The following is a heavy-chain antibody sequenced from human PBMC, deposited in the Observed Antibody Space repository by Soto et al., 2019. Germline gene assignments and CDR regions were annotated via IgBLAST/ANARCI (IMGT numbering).Heavy chain of an antibody. J-gene: IGHJ4*02. CDR3: ARSWFGELLIGY. V-gene: IGHV3-30-3*01. CDR1: GFTFSSYA. Sequence: GGSLRLSCAASGFTFSSYAMHWVRQAPGKGLEWVAVISYDGSNKYYADSVEGRFTISRDNSKNTLYLQMNSLRAEDTAVYYCARSWFGELLIGYWGQGTLVTVSS. D-gene: IGHD3-10*01. CDR2: ISYDGSNK.